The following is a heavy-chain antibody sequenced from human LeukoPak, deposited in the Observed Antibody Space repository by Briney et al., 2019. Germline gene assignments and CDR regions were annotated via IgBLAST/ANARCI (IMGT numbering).Heavy chain of an antibody. V-gene: IGHV1-24*01. D-gene: IGHD6-13*01. CDR2: FDPEDGET. Sequence: ASVKVSCKVSGYTLTELSMHWVRQAPGKGLEWMGGFDPEDGETIYAQKFQGRVTMTEDTSTDTAYMELSSLRSEDTAVYYCAKDRSSSWYEGPFNGMDVWGQGTTVTVSS. CDR3: AKDRSSSWYEGPFNGMDV. J-gene: IGHJ6*02. CDR1: GYTLTELS.